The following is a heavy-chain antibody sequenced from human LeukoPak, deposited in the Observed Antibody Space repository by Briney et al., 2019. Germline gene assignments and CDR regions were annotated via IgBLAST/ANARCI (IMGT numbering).Heavy chain of an antibody. D-gene: IGHD5-12*01. Sequence: SVKVSCKASGGTFSSYAISWVRQAPGQGLEWMGGIIPIFGTANYAQKFQGRVTITTDESTSTAYMELSSLRSEDTAVYYCARYKWLRFGLGYYFDYWGQGTLVTVSS. CDR2: IIPIFGTA. CDR3: ARYKWLRFGLGYYFDY. J-gene: IGHJ4*02. CDR1: GGTFSSYA. V-gene: IGHV1-69*05.